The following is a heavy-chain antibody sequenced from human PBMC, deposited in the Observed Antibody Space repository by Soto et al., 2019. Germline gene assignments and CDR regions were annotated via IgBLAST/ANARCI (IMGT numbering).Heavy chain of an antibody. D-gene: IGHD6-13*01. Sequence: GESLKISCKGSGYSFSNYWIGWVRQMPGKGLEWMGIIYPGDSDTRYSPSFKGQVTMSADKSISTAYLQWSSLKASDTAMYYCARHPSSSFNVVPDYWGQGTLVTVSS. CDR2: IYPGDSDT. V-gene: IGHV5-51*01. CDR1: GYSFSNYW. J-gene: IGHJ4*02. CDR3: ARHPSSSFNVVPDY.